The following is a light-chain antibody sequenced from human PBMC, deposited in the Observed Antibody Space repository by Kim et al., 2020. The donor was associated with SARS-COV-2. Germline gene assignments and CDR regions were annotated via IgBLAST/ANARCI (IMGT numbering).Light chain of an antibody. J-gene: IGLJ3*02. CDR1: SSNIGNNF. CDR2: NTS. Sequence: ELTQPPSASATPGQKVNIPCSGSSSNIGNNFVSWYQQVPGTAPRLLIYNTSQRPSGVPDRFSGSKTGTSAYLAISGLQSEDEADYYCATWDGSLNARVFGPGTQLTVL. V-gene: IGLV1-44*01. CDR3: ATWDGSLNARV.